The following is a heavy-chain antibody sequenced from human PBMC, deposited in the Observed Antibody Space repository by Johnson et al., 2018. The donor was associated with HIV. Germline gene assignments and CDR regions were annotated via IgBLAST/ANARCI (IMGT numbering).Heavy chain of an antibody. D-gene: IGHD5-24*01. CDR3: ARDGQGDGNAMGGSGAFDI. CDR2: TWYDASYK. CDR1: GFTFSSYA. Sequence: QLVESGGGVVQPGRSLRLSCAASGFTFSSYAMHWVRQAPGKGLEWVAVTWYDASYKYCTDSVKGRFTMSRDNSKNTLCLQMNSLRAEDTAVYYCARDGQGDGNAMGGSGAFDIWGQGTMVTVSS. V-gene: IGHV3-33*08. J-gene: IGHJ3*02.